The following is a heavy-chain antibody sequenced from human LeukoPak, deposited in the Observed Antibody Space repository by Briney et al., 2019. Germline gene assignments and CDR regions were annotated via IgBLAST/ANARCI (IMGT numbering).Heavy chain of an antibody. V-gene: IGHV4-39*01. CDR2: IYYSGST. D-gene: IGHD3-22*01. CDR3: AGHVNRGIVVVIREPPYYMDV. Sequence: SKTLSLTCTVSGGSISSSSYYWGSIRQPPGKGLEWIGSIYYSGSTYYSPSLKSRVTISVDTSKNQFSLKLSSVTAADTAVYCCAGHVNRGIVVVIREPPYYMDVWGKGTTVTVSS. J-gene: IGHJ6*03. CDR1: GGSISSSSYY.